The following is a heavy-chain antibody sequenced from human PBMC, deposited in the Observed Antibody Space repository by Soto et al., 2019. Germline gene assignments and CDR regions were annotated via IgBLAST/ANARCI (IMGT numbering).Heavy chain of an antibody. Sequence: SETLSLTCAVYGGSFSGYYWTWIRQPPGKGLEWIGEINHSGSTNYNPSLKSRVTISVDTSKNQFSLKLSSVTAADTAVYYCARRWGRTFDYWGQGTLVTVSS. CDR1: GGSFSGYY. CDR2: INHSGST. D-gene: IGHD7-27*01. V-gene: IGHV4-34*01. CDR3: ARRWGRTFDY. J-gene: IGHJ4*02.